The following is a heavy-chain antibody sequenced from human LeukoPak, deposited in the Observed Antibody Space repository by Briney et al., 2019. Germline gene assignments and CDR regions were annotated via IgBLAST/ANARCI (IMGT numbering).Heavy chain of an antibody. Sequence: GGSLRLSCAASGFTFSSYAMHWVRQAPGKGLEYVSAISSNGGSTYYANSVKGRFTISRDNSKNTLCLQMGSLRAEDMAVYYCARADITGTSYYFDYWGQGTLVTVSS. V-gene: IGHV3-64*01. D-gene: IGHD1-20*01. J-gene: IGHJ4*02. CDR1: GFTFSSYA. CDR2: ISSNGGST. CDR3: ARADITGTSYYFDY.